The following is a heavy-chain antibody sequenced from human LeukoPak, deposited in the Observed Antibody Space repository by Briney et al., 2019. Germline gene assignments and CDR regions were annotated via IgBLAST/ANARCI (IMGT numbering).Heavy chain of an antibody. CDR3: ARADDGANSWVNY. D-gene: IGHD4-23*01. J-gene: IGHJ4*02. CDR2: INSDGSGT. CDR1: GFTFSSYW. Sequence: PGGSLRLSCAASGFTFSSYWMHWVRQAPGKGLVWISRINSDGSGTSYADSVKGRFTISRDNAKSTLYLQMNSLRAEDTAVYYCARADDGANSWVNYWGQGTLVTVSS. V-gene: IGHV3-74*01.